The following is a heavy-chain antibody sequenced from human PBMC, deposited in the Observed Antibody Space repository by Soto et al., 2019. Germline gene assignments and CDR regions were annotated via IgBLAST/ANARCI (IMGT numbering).Heavy chain of an antibody. D-gene: IGHD3-3*01. CDR2: IKEDGSDK. V-gene: IGHV3-7*01. CDR3: AREWRIDY. J-gene: IGHJ4*02. CDR1: GFTFSSHW. Sequence: EVQLVESGGGLVQPGGSLRLSCAASGFTFSSHWMTWVRQAPGKGLEWVANIKEDGSDKNYVDSVKGRFTISRDNANNSLYLQMNSLRAEDTALYYCAREWRIDYWGQGTLVTVSS.